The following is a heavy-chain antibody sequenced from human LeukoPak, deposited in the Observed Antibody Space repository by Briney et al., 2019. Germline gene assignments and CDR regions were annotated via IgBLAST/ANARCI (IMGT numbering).Heavy chain of an antibody. J-gene: IGHJ4*02. D-gene: IGHD6-13*01. V-gene: IGHV3-74*01. Sequence: GGSLRLSCATSGFTFRNYWMHWVRQAPGKGLVWVSHIIQDGSETFYEDSVKGRFTISRDTTKNSLYLQMNSLRAEDTAVYYCARDLAAAAPIDYWGQGTLVTVSS. CDR1: GFTFRNYW. CDR2: IIQDGSET. CDR3: ARDLAAAAPIDY.